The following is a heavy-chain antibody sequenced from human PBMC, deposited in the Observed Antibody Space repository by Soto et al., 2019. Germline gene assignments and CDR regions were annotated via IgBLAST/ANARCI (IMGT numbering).Heavy chain of an antibody. J-gene: IGHJ4*02. V-gene: IGHV3-21*01. CDR2: ISSSSSYI. CDR3: ARDQPGYSYGYGLGY. Sequence: EVQLVESGGGLVKPGGSLRLSCAASGFTFSSYSMNWVRQAPGKGLEWVSSISSSSSYIYYADSVKGRFSISRDNAKNSLYLQMNSLRAEDTAVYYCARDQPGYSYGYGLGYWGTRNLVTVSS. D-gene: IGHD5-18*01. CDR1: GFTFSSYS.